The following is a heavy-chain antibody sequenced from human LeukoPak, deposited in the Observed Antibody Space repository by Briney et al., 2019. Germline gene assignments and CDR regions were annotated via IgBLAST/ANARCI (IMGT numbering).Heavy chain of an antibody. Sequence: GESLKISCKTSGYRFTNDWIGWVRQMPGKGLEWMGIIYPGDSDTKYSPSFQGQVTISADKSISTAYLQWSSLKASDTAMYYCARRNGYSLSLDYWGQGTLVTVSS. V-gene: IGHV5-51*01. CDR2: IYPGDSDT. J-gene: IGHJ4*02. CDR3: ARRNGYSLSLDY. D-gene: IGHD5-18*01. CDR1: GYRFTNDW.